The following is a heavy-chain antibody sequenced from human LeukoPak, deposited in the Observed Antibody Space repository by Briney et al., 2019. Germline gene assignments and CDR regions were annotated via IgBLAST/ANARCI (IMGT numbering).Heavy chain of an antibody. CDR2: IRYDGSNK. J-gene: IGHJ4*02. D-gene: IGHD3-3*01. CDR1: GFTFSSYG. V-gene: IGHV3-30*02. Sequence: PGGSLRLSCAASGFTFSSYGMHWVRQAPGKGLERVAFIRYDGSNKYYADSVKGRFTISRDNSKNTLYLQMNSLRAEDTAVYYCAKDWNFWSGYTFDYWGQGTLVTVSS. CDR3: AKDWNFWSGYTFDY.